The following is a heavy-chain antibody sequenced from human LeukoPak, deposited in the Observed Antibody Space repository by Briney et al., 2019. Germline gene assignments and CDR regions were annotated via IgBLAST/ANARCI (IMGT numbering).Heavy chain of an antibody. J-gene: IGHJ4*02. D-gene: IGHD3-22*01. CDR3: AKDVDYDSSGYFGY. CDR2: ISGSGGST. Sequence: GSLRLSCAASGFTFSSYAMSWVRQAPGKGLGWVSAISGSGGSTYYADSVKGRFTISRDNSKNTLYLQMNSLRAEDTAVYYCAKDVDYDSSGYFGYWGQGTLVTVSS. CDR1: GFTFSSYA. V-gene: IGHV3-23*01.